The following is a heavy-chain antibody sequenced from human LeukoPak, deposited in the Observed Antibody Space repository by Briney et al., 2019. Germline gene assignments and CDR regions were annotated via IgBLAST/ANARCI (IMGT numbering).Heavy chain of an antibody. J-gene: IGHJ5*02. D-gene: IGHD3-16*01. CDR2: IYHSGST. CDR1: GGSISSYY. CDR3: ARDFMKAWFDP. V-gene: IGHV4-38-2*02. Sequence: SETLSLTCTVSGGSISSYYWSWIRQPPGKGLEWIGSIYHSGSTYYNPSLKSRVTISVDTSKNQFSLKLSSVTAADTAVYYCARDFMKAWFDPWGQGTLVTVSS.